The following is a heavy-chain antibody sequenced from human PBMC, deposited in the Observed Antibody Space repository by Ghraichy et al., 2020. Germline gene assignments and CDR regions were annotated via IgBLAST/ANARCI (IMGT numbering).Heavy chain of an antibody. V-gene: IGHV3-21*01. D-gene: IGHD6-13*01. CDR2: ISSSSSYI. CDR3: ARVQRGEAGYSSSWGTGKQYYYYYMDV. CDR1: GFTFSSYS. Sequence: GGSLRLSCAASGFTFSSYSMNWVRQAPGKGLEWVSSISSSSSYIYYADSVKGRFTISRDNAKNSLYLQMNSLRAEDTAVYYCARVQRGEAGYSSSWGTGKQYYYYYMDVWGKGTTVTVSS. J-gene: IGHJ6*03.